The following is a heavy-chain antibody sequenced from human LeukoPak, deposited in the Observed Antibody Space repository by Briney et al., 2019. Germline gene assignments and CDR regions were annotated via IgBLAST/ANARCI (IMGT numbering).Heavy chain of an antibody. Sequence: SVKVSCKASGGTFSSYAISWVRQAPGQGLEWMGGIIPIFGTANYAQKFQGRVTITADESTSTAYMELSSLRSEDTAVYYCARDPVRCSGGSCYPGTYYYYGMDVWGQGTTVTVSS. D-gene: IGHD2-15*01. V-gene: IGHV1-69*13. CDR1: GGTFSSYA. CDR2: IIPIFGTA. J-gene: IGHJ6*02. CDR3: ARDPVRCSGGSCYPGTYYYYGMDV.